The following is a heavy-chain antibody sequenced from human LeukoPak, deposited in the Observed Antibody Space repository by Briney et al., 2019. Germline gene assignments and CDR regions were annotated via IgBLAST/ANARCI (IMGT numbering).Heavy chain of an antibody. CDR1: GGSISSGSYY. Sequence: SQTLSLTCTVSGGSISSGSYYWSWIRQPAGKGLEWIGRIYTSGSTNYNPSLKSRVTISVDTSKNQFSLKLSSVTAADTAVYYCARDLGDLRDAFDIWGQGTTVTVSS. CDR2: IYTSGST. J-gene: IGHJ3*02. CDR3: ARDLGDLRDAFDI. V-gene: IGHV4-61*02. D-gene: IGHD3-16*01.